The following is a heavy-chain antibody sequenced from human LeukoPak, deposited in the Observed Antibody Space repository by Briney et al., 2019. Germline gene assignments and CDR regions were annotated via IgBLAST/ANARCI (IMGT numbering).Heavy chain of an antibody. J-gene: IGHJ4*02. CDR1: GFTFSSYA. Sequence: PGGSLRLSCAAYGFTFSSYAMSWVRQAPGRGLEWVSTISGSGGSTYYADSVKGRFTISRDNSKSTLYLQMNSLRAEDTAVYYCAKDGYSYGTTDYWGQGTLVTVSS. CDR3: AKDGYSYGTTDY. CDR2: ISGSGGST. V-gene: IGHV3-23*01. D-gene: IGHD5-18*01.